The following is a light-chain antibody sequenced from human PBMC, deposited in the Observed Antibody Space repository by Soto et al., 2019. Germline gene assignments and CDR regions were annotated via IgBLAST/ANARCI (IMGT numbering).Light chain of an antibody. J-gene: IGLJ2*01. Sequence: QSALAQPASVSGSPGQSITISCTGSSSDVGRYNLVSWYQQHPDKAPKLIIYEDNERPSGVSDRFSGSKSGNTASLTISGLQTEAEADYYCCSYAGGTSVIFGGGTKLTVL. CDR1: SSDVGRYNL. CDR3: CSYAGGTSVI. V-gene: IGLV2-23*01. CDR2: EDN.